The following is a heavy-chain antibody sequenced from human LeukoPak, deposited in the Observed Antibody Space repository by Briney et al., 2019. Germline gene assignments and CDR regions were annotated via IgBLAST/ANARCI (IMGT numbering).Heavy chain of an antibody. CDR1: GFTFSSYG. J-gene: IGHJ4*02. CDR2: ISDDGSNK. V-gene: IGHV3-30*18. Sequence: PGRSLRLSCAASGFTFSSYGMHWVRQAPGKGLEWVAAISDDGSNKYYADSVKGRFTISRDNSKNTVYLQMNSLRAEDTAVYYCAKDLENYYDSSGYVDYRGQGTLVTVSS. D-gene: IGHD3-22*01. CDR3: AKDLENYYDSSGYVDY.